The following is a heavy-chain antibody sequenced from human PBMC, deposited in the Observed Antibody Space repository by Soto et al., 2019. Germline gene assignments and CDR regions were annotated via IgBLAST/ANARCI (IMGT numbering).Heavy chain of an antibody. Sequence: KPSETLSLTCTVSGGSISSSSYYWGWIRQPPGKGLEWIGYIYYSGSTNYNPSLKSRVTISVDTSKNQFSLKLSSVTAADTAVYYCAVLRDLRNNWFDPWGQGTLVTVSS. CDR1: GGSISSSSYY. V-gene: IGHV4-61*05. J-gene: IGHJ5*02. CDR2: IYYSGST. CDR3: AVLRDLRNNWFDP.